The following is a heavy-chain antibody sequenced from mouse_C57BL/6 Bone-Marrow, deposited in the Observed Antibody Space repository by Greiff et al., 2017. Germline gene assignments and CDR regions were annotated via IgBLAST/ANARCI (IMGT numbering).Heavy chain of an antibody. CDR3: ARLLLRPFWYFEV. CDR2: IDPSDSDT. D-gene: IGHD1-1*01. V-gene: IGHV1-69*01. J-gene: IGHJ1*03. Sequence: VQLQQPGAELVMPGASVKLSCKASGYTFTSYWMHWVKQRPGQGLEWIGEIDPSDSDTNYNQKFKGKATLTVDKSSSTAYMQLSSLTSEDSAVYYCARLLLRPFWYFEVWGTGATVTVSS. CDR1: GYTFTSYW.